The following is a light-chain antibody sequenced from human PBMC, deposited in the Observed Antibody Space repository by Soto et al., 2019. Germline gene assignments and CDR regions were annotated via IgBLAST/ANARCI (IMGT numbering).Light chain of an antibody. Sequence: EIVLTQSPATLSSSPGETATLSCRASQYVGTRLAWYQHKPGQAPRLLIYYTSNRATGIPARFSGSGSGTEFTLTISSLQSEDFAVYYCQQRSNWPPKSLTFGGGTKVDIK. CDR2: YTS. CDR1: QYVGTR. V-gene: IGKV3-11*01. CDR3: QQRSNWPPKSLT. J-gene: IGKJ4*01.